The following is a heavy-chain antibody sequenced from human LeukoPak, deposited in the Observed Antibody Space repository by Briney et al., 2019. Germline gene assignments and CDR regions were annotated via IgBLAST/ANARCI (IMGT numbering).Heavy chain of an antibody. V-gene: IGHV1-69*13. D-gene: IGHD3-22*01. CDR2: IIPIFGTA. Sequence: GASVKVSCKASGGTFSSYAISWVRQAPGQGLEWMGGIIPIFGTANYAQKFQGRVTITADESTSTAYMELRSLRSDDTAVYYCAREVRYYDSSGYIPSRNFDYWGQGTLVTVSS. J-gene: IGHJ4*02. CDR3: AREVRYYDSSGYIPSRNFDY. CDR1: GGTFSSYA.